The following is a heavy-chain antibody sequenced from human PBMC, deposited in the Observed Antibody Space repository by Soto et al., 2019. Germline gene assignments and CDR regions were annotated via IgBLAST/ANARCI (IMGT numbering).Heavy chain of an antibody. D-gene: IGHD2-15*01. V-gene: IGHV1-18*01. J-gene: IGHJ3*02. CDR2: ISAYNGNT. Sequence: ASVKVSCKASGYTFTSYGISWVRQAPGQGLEWMGWISAYNGNTNYAQKLQGRVTMTTDTSTSTAYMELRSLRSDDTAVYYCARDMGDIVVVVAAMSDAFDIWGQGTMVTVS. CDR3: ARDMGDIVVVVAAMSDAFDI. CDR1: GYTFTSYG.